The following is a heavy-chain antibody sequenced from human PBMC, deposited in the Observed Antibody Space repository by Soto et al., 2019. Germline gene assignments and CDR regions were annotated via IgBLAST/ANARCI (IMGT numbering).Heavy chain of an antibody. V-gene: IGHV1-3*01. CDR1: GFTFSDTL. J-gene: IGHJ3*01. D-gene: IGHD1-26*01. CDR3: ARDIVSVGPRANEAFDV. CDR2: INPANGNT. Sequence: QVQLVQSGAELKKPGASVNISCQASGFTFSDTLINWVRQGPGQRLEWMGWINPANGNTRYSESFQGRVTISSLSSASTAYVALSDLTSADTAVYYCARDIVSVGPRANEAFDVWGQGTMITVSS.